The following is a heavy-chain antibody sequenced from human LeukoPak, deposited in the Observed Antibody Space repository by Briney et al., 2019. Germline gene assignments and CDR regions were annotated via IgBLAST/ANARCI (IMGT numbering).Heavy chain of an antibody. CDR3: ARPPFDSSWYPRAFDV. V-gene: IGHV3-23*01. D-gene: IGHD6-13*01. Sequence: PGGSLRLSCAASGFTFGSYAMSWVRQAPGKGLEWVSGISGSGASTYYADSVKGRFTISRDNSENTLYLQMNNLRAEDTAVYYCARPPFDSSWYPRAFDVWGQGTMVTVST. CDR2: ISGSGAST. J-gene: IGHJ3*01. CDR1: GFTFGSYA.